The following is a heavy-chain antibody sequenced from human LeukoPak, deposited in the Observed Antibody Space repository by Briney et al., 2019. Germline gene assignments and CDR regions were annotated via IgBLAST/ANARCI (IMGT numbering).Heavy chain of an antibody. V-gene: IGHV3-21*04. J-gene: IGHJ5*02. D-gene: IGHD6-19*01. Sequence: GGSLRLSCAASGFTFSSYSMNWVRQTPGKGLEWVSSISSSSTYIYYVDSVKGRFTIYRDNAKNSLYVQMNSLRAEDTALYYCAKSGRGGMAGTGKNLFDPWGQGTLVTVSS. CDR1: GFTFSSYS. CDR2: ISSSSTYI. CDR3: AKSGRGGMAGTGKNLFDP.